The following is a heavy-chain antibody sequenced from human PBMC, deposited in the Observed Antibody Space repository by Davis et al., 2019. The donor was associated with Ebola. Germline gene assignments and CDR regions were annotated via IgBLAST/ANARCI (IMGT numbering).Heavy chain of an antibody. CDR3: ARDPMVTIRYGMDV. D-gene: IGHD5-12*01. Sequence: GGSLRLSCAASGFTFSSYGMHWVRQAPGKGPAWVAVISYDGSNKYYADSVKGRFTISRDNSKNSLYLQMNSLRAEDTAVYYCARDPMVTIRYGMDVWGQGTTVTVSS. V-gene: IGHV3-30*03. CDR1: GFTFSSYG. J-gene: IGHJ6*02. CDR2: ISYDGSNK.